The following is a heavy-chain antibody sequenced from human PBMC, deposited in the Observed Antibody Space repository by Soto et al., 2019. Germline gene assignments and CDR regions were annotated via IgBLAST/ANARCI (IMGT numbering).Heavy chain of an antibody. CDR3: ASVVVVPAAIDYYKDV. J-gene: IGHJ6*03. CDR2: INHSGST. V-gene: IGHV4-34*01. Sequence: SETLSLTCAVYGGSFSGYYWSWIRQPPGKGLEWIGEINHSGSTNYNPSLKSRVTISVDTSKNQFSLKLSSVTAADTAVYYCASVVVVPAAIDYYKDVWGKGTTVTVSS. CDR1: GGSFSGYY. D-gene: IGHD2-2*01.